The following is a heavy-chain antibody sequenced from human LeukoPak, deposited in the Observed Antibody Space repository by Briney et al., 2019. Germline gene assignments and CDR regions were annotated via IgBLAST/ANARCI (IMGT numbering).Heavy chain of an antibody. CDR3: VGSGSYFHY. D-gene: IGHD3-10*01. CDR1: GDSISSGGYY. V-gene: IGHV4-31*03. Sequence: SETLSLTCTVSGDSISSGGYYWSWIRQHPGKGLEWIGYIYYSGSTYYNPSLKSRVTISVDTSKNQFSLKLSSVTAADTAVYYCVGSGSYFHYWGQGTLVTVSS. J-gene: IGHJ4*02. CDR2: IYYSGST.